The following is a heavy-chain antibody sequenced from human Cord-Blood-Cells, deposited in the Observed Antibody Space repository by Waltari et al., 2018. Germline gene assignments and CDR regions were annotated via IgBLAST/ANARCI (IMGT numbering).Heavy chain of an antibody. CDR3: ARGSGDIVVVPAAMYFQH. D-gene: IGHD2-2*01. CDR2: ISSSGSTI. V-gene: IGHV3-48*03. CDR1: GFTFSSYE. J-gene: IGHJ1*01. Sequence: EVQLVESGGGLVQPGGSLRLSCAASGFTFSSYEMNWVRQAPGKGPEWVSYISSSGSTIYYADSVKGRFTISRDNAKNSLYLQMNSLRAEDTAVYYCARGSGDIVVVPAAMYFQHWGQGTLVTVSS.